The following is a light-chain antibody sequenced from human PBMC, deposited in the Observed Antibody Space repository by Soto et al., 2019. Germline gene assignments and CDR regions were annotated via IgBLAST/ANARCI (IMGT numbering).Light chain of an antibody. CDR3: QQYGSSPPYT. J-gene: IGKJ2*01. V-gene: IGKV3-20*01. Sequence: EIVLTQSPGTLSLSPGERATLSCRASQSVSGNYLAWYQQKPRQSPRLLIYGSSDRATGIPDRFSGSGSATDFTRTITRVEPEDFVVYYCQQYGSSPPYTFGQGTKLEIK. CDR2: GSS. CDR1: QSVSGNY.